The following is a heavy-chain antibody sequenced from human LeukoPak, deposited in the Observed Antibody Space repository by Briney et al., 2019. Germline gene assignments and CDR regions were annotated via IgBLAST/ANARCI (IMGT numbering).Heavy chain of an antibody. D-gene: IGHD6-19*01. V-gene: IGHV4-38-2*02. J-gene: IGHJ4*02. CDR1: GYSISSGHY. CDR3: AKNPRGAVAGNPPFFDY. Sequence: SETLPLTCTVSGYSISSGHYWAWIRQPAGKGLEWIGRIYRSGSTNYNPSLKSRVTMSVDTSKNQFSLKLSSVTAADTAVYYCAKNPRGAVAGNPPFFDYWGQGTLVTVSS. CDR2: IYRSGST.